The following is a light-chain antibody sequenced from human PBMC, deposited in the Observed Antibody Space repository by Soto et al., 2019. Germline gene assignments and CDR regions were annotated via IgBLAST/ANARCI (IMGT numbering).Light chain of an antibody. Sequence: QSVLTQPASVSGSPGQSITLSCTVTSSDVGGYNYVSWHQQHPGKAPKLMIYDVSKRPSGVSNRFSGSKSGNTASLTISGLQAEDEADYYCSSYTINITRVFGTGTKVTVL. CDR1: SSDVGGYNY. J-gene: IGLJ1*01. CDR2: DVS. CDR3: SSYTINITRV. V-gene: IGLV2-14*01.